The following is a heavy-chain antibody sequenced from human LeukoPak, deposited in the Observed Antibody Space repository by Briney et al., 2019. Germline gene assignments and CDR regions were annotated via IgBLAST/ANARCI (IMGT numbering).Heavy chain of an antibody. CDR1: GGSISSGDYY. Sequence: PSETLSLTCTVSGGSISSGDYYWSWIRQPPGTGLEWIGEINHSGSTNYNPSLKSRVTISVDTSKNQFSLKLSSVTAADTAVYYCARGLAAAAPSVGYWGQGTLVTVSS. D-gene: IGHD6-13*01. J-gene: IGHJ4*02. V-gene: IGHV4-39*07. CDR2: INHSGST. CDR3: ARGLAAAAPSVGY.